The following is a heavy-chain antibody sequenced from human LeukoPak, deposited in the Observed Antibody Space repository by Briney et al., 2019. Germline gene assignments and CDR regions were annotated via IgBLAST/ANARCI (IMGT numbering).Heavy chain of an antibody. V-gene: IGHV4-34*01. CDR1: GGSVSGYY. CDR2: IYHSGST. D-gene: IGHD6-13*01. CDR3: ARGRQQLVRWGYYFDY. Sequence: PSETLSLTCAVHGGSVSGYYWSWIRQPPGKGLEWIGSIYHSGSTYYNPSLKSRVTISVDTSKNQFSLKLSSVTAADTAVYYCARGRQQLVRWGYYFDYWGQGTLVTVSS. J-gene: IGHJ4*02.